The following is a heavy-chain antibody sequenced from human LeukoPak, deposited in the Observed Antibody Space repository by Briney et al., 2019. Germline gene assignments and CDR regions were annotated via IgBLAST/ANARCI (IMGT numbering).Heavy chain of an antibody. Sequence: HPGGSLRLSCVASGFTFDDYAMHWVRQAPGKGLEWVSGISWNSGSIGYADSVKGRFTISRDNAKNSLYLQMNSLRAEDTALYYCAKDNGLGILTSYGMDVWGQGTTVTVSS. J-gene: IGHJ6*02. D-gene: IGHD3-3*01. CDR1: GFTFDDYA. CDR3: AKDNGLGILTSYGMDV. CDR2: ISWNSGSI. V-gene: IGHV3-9*01.